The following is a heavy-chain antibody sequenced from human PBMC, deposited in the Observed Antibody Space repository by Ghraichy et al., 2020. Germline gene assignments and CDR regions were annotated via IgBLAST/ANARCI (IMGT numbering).Heavy chain of an antibody. CDR3: AREIAPSGIRKRAFDL. CDR2: IISGGSYT. CDR1: GFTFSDYY. J-gene: IGHJ4*02. Sequence: GESLRLSCAASGFTFSDYYMTWIRQAPGKGLEWVSYIISGGSYTNYADSVKGRFTISRDDSKNSLHLQMNGLRDEDTGVYFCAREIAPSGIRKRAFDLWGQGTRLTVSS. V-gene: IGHV3-11*06. D-gene: IGHD5-12*01.